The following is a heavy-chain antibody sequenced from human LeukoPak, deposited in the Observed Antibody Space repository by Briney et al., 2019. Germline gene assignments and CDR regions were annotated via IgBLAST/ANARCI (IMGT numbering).Heavy chain of an antibody. CDR2: VYYDGST. CDR3: ATNVVTHAGMDV. Sequence: SETLSLTCTVSGGSISSSSYYWGWIRQPPGKGLEWIGRVYYDGSTYYNPSLKSRVTISGDTSKNQFSLKLNSVTAADTAVYYCATNVVTHAGMDVWGQGTTVTVSS. V-gene: IGHV4-39*07. CDR1: GGSISSSSYY. J-gene: IGHJ6*02. D-gene: IGHD2-15*01.